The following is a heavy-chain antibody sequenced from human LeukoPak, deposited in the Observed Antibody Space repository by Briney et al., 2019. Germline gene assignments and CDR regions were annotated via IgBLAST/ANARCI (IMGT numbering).Heavy chain of an antibody. Sequence: GGSLRLSCAASVFTLSSYSMNWVRQAPGKGLECVSSITSSSSYIYYADSLKGRFNISRDNANNSLYLQMNSLRADDTAVYYCARDGSGYYDFWSGPDDAFDIWGQGTMVTVSS. CDR3: ARDGSGYYDFWSGPDDAFDI. J-gene: IGHJ3*02. D-gene: IGHD3-3*01. CDR2: ITSSSSYI. V-gene: IGHV3-21*01. CDR1: VFTLSSYS.